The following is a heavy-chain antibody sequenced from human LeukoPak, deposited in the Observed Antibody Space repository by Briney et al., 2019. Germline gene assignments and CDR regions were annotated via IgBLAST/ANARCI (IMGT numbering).Heavy chain of an antibody. CDR1: GFTFSSYA. Sequence: GVYLRLSCAASGFTFSSYAMSWVRQAPGKGLEWVTAISGSGGSTYYADSVKGRFTISRDNSKNTLYLQMNSLRAEDTAVYYCAKDWDIVVVPADAFDIWGQGTMVTVSS. D-gene: IGHD2-2*01. J-gene: IGHJ3*02. CDR3: AKDWDIVVVPADAFDI. V-gene: IGHV3-23*01. CDR2: ISGSGGST.